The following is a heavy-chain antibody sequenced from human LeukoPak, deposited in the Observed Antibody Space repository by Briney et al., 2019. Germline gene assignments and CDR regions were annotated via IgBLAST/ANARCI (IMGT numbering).Heavy chain of an antibody. D-gene: IGHD5-24*01. V-gene: IGHV3-21*04. J-gene: IGHJ4*02. CDR3: AKDDAWLQYGN. Sequence: GGSLRLSCAASGFTFSSYSMNWVRQAPGKGLEWVSSISSSSSYIYYADSVKGRFAISRDNAKNSLYLQMNSLRPEDTAVYYCAKDDAWLQYGNWGRGTLVTVSS. CDR1: GFTFSSYS. CDR2: ISSSSSYI.